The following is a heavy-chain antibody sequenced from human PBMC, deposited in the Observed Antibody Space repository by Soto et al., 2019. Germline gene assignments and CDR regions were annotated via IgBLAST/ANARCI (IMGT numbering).Heavy chain of an antibody. J-gene: IGHJ3*02. V-gene: IGHV1-69*13. CDR1: GGTFSSYA. Sequence: GASVKVSCKASGGTFSSYAISWVRQAPGQGLEWMGGIIPIFGTANYAQRFQGGVTITADESTSTAYMELSSLRSEDTAVYYCARGATSAAFDIWGQGTMVTVSS. CDR2: IIPIFGTA. CDR3: ARGATSAAFDI. D-gene: IGHD5-12*01.